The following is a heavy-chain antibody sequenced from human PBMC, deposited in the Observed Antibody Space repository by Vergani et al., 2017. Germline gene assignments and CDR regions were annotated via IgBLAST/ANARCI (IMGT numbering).Heavy chain of an antibody. V-gene: IGHV3-21*01. J-gene: IGHJ6*02. D-gene: IGHD5-18*01. CDR3: ARIVYSYGLPKTENYYYYYGMDV. Sequence: EVQLVESGGGLVKPGGSLRLSCAASGFTFSSYSMNWVRQAPGKGLEWVSSISSSSSYIYYADSVKGRFTISRDNAKNSLYLQMNSLRAEDTAVYYCARIVYSYGLPKTENYYYYYGMDVWGQGTTVTVSS. CDR2: ISSSSSYI. CDR1: GFTFSSYS.